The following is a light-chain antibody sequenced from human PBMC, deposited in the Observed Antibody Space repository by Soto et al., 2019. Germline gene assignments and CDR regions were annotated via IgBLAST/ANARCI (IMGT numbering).Light chain of an antibody. CDR3: QQSYTFPYN. CDR1: QSVITY. Sequence: DIQMTQSPSSLSASVGDRVTVTCRASQSVITYLNWYQQKPGKAPRLLIYGTSSLQSGVPSRFSGSGSGTDFTLSISSLQPEDFATYYCQQSYTFPYNFGQGTKLEMK. CDR2: GTS. V-gene: IGKV1-39*01. J-gene: IGKJ2*01.